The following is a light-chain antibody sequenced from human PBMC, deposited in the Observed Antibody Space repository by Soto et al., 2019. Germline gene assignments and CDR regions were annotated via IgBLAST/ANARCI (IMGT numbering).Light chain of an antibody. V-gene: IGKV1-9*01. CDR2: AAS. CDR1: QDISTS. Sequence: IQLTKSASFLSASVVNTVTITCRASQDISTSLAWYQQKPGMAPKLLIYAASTLHSGVPSRFSGSGSATDFTLTISGRQHDDVATYSCQQVNGYPFTFGGGTKVDIK. J-gene: IGKJ4*01. CDR3: QQVNGYPFT.